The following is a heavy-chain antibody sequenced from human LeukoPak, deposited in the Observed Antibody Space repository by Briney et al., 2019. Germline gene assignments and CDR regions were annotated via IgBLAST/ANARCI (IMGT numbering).Heavy chain of an antibody. V-gene: IGHV3-7*03. J-gene: IGHJ3*02. CDR1: GFTFSSHW. D-gene: IGHD6-19*01. CDR2: IKQDGSEK. Sequence: GGSLRLSCAASGFTFSSHWMNWVRQAPGKGLEWVANIKQDGSEKYYVDFVKGRFTISRENAKGSLYLQMNSLRAEDTAVYYCARGSSVWYYAFDIWGRGTMVTVSS. CDR3: ARGSSVWYYAFDI.